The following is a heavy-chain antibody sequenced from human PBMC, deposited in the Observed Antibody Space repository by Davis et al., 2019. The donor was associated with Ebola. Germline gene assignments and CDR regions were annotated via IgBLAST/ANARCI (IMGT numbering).Heavy chain of an antibody. V-gene: IGHV3-15*01. CDR1: GFTFSNAW. D-gene: IGHD3-10*01. CDR2: SKSKTDGGTT. CDR3: TTGGRGAADY. J-gene: IGHJ4*02. Sequence: GGSLRLSCAASGFTFSNAWMSWVRQAPGKGLEWVGRSKSKTDGGTTDYAAPVKGRFTISRDDSKNTLYLQMNSLKTEDTAVYYCTTGGRGAADYWGQGTLVTVSS.